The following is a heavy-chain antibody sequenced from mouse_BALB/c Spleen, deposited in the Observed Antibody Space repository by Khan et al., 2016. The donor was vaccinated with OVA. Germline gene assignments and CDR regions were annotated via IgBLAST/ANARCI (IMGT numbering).Heavy chain of an antibody. CDR1: GYSITSGYG. CDR2: ISYSGST. J-gene: IGHJ2*01. CDR3: ARTARIKY. V-gene: IGHV3-2*02. D-gene: IGHD1-2*01. Sequence: EVQLQESGPGLVKPSQSLSLTCPVTGYSITSGYGWNWIRQFPGNKLEWMGYISYSGSTNYNPSLKSRISIPRDTSKNQFFLQLNSVTTEDTATYYCARTARIKYWGQGTTLTVSS.